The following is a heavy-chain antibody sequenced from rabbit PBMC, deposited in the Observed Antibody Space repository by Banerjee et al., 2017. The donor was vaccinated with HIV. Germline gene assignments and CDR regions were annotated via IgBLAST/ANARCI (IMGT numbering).Heavy chain of an antibody. V-gene: IGHV1S40*01. J-gene: IGHJ4*01. CDR2: IYGGSSDNA. D-gene: IGHD1-1*01. CDR1: GFSISSSYY. CDR3: TRADGASGYWQAYKL. Sequence: QSLEESGGDLVKPGASLTLTCTVSGFSISSSYYMCWVRQAPGKGLEWFACIYGGSSDNAYYASWAKGRFTISKTSSTTVTLQMTSLTAADTATYFCTRADGASGYWQAYKLWGPGTLVTVS.